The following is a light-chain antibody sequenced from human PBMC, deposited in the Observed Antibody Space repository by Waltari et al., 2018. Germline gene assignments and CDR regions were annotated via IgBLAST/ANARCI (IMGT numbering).Light chain of an antibody. V-gene: IGLV2-14*03. J-gene: IGLJ2*01. CDR3: SSYTNRRDVI. CDR2: AVS. CDR1: NSDLGGHSS. Sequence: QSVLTPPASVPGSPGRPLTLACTGANSDLGGHSSVSWYQQHPGRNPKLMIYAVSNRPSGVSDRFSGSKSGDTASLTISGLQAEDEADYYCSSYTNRRDVIFGGGTKLTVL.